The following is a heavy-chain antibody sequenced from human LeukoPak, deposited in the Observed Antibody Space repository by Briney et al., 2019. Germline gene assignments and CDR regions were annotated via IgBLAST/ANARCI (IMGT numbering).Heavy chain of an antibody. D-gene: IGHD6-19*01. Sequence: GGSLRLSCAASGFTFSSYGMHWVRQAPGKGLEWVAVISYDGSNKYYADSVKGRFTISRDNSKNTLYLQMNSLRAEDTAVYYCAKSASGSSGWPYYFDYWGQGTLVTVSP. CDR2: ISYDGSNK. J-gene: IGHJ4*02. CDR3: AKSASGSSGWPYYFDY. V-gene: IGHV3-30*18. CDR1: GFTFSSYG.